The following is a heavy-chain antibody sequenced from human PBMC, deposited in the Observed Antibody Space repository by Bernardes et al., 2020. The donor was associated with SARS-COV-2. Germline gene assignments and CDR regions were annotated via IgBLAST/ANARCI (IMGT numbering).Heavy chain of an antibody. CDR1: GFTFSDHY. CDR2: SRGKGDSYTT. Sequence: GGSLRLSCAASGFTFSDHYMDWVRQAPGKGLEWVGRSRGKGDSYTTEYAASVKGRFTISRDDSKNSVYLQMNSLKIEDTAVYYCARDQWRSDLYYGLDVWGPG. J-gene: IGHJ6*01. CDR3: ARDQWRSDLYYGLDV. D-gene: IGHD6-19*01. V-gene: IGHV3-72*01.